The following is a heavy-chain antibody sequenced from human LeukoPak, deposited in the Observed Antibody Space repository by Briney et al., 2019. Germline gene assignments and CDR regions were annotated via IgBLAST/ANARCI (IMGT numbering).Heavy chain of an antibody. CDR3: AKDYDILTGYPPGNY. CDR2: IRYDGSNK. Sequence: GGSLRLSCAASGFTFSSYGMHWVRQAPGKGLEWVAFIRYDGSNKYYADSVKGRFTISRDNSKNTLYLQMNSLRAEDTAVYYCAKDYDILTGYPPGNYWGQGTLVTVSS. CDR1: GFTFSSYG. V-gene: IGHV3-30*02. D-gene: IGHD3-9*01. J-gene: IGHJ4*02.